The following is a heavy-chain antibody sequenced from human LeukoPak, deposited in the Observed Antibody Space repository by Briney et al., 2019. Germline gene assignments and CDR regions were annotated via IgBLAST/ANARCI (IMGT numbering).Heavy chain of an antibody. V-gene: IGHV3-33*01. D-gene: IGHD4-11*01. CDR1: GFTFNSYG. J-gene: IGHJ4*02. CDR3: ARGLPPVMKYYFDY. CDR2: MWYDGSNK. Sequence: GGSLILSCAASGFTFNSYGMHWVRQAPGKGLEWVAVMWYDGSNKYYADSVKGRFTISRDDSKNTLYLQMNSLRAEDTAMYYCARGLPPVMKYYFDYWGQGTLVTVSS.